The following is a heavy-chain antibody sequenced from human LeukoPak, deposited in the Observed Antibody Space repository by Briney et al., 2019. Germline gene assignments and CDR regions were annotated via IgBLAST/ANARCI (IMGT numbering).Heavy chain of an antibody. CDR3: ARVGYIYGSDR. D-gene: IGHD5-18*01. J-gene: IGHJ5*02. V-gene: IGHV3-74*01. Sequence: GGSLRLSCAASGFTFSNYWMHGGRQAPGKGLVWVSRIIGDGTSTNYADSVKGRFTISRDNAKNTLNLQMNSLRPEDTAVYYCARVGYIYGSDRWGQGTLVTVSS. CDR2: IIGDGTST. CDR1: GFTFSNYW.